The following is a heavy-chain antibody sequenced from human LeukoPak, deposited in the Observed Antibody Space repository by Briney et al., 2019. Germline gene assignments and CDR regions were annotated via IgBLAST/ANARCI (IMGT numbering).Heavy chain of an antibody. CDR1: GFTFSTYA. CDR2: ISWNSGSI. Sequence: GGSLRLSCAAYGFTFSTYAMNWVRQAPGKGLEWVSGISWNSGSIGYADSVKGRFTISRDNAKNSLYLQMNSLRAEDTALYYCAKDLGYCSSTSCYFFDYWGQGTVVPVT. V-gene: IGHV3-9*01. D-gene: IGHD2-2*01. J-gene: IGHJ4*02. CDR3: AKDLGYCSSTSCYFFDY.